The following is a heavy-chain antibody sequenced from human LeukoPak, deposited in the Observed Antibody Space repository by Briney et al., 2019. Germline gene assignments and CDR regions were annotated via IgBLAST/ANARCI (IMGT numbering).Heavy chain of an antibody. CDR3: ARTAAVSGSHIDY. Sequence: GGSLRLSCAASGFTFSSYEMNWVRQAPGKGLEWVSYISSSGSTIYYADSVKGRFTISRDNAKNPLYLQTNSLRAEDTALYYCARTAAVSGSHIDYWGQGTLVTVSS. J-gene: IGHJ4*02. V-gene: IGHV3-48*03. CDR1: GFTFSSYE. D-gene: IGHD5-12*01. CDR2: ISSSGSTI.